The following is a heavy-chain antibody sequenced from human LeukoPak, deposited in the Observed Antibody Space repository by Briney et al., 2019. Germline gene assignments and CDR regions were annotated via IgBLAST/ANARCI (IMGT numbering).Heavy chain of an antibody. CDR1: GYTFTGYY. CDR3: ARGLWFGEFRNDAFDI. J-gene: IGHJ3*02. Sequence: GASVKVSCKASGYTFTGYYMHWVRQAPGQGLEWMGWINPNSGGTNYAQKFQGWVTMTRDTSISTAYMELSRLRSDDTAVYYCARGLWFGEFRNDAFDIWGQGTMVTVSS. D-gene: IGHD3-10*01. V-gene: IGHV1-2*04. CDR2: INPNSGGT.